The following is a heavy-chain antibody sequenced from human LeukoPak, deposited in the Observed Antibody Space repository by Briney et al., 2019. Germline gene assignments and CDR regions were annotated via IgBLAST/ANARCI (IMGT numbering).Heavy chain of an antibody. D-gene: IGHD1-1*01. J-gene: IGHJ6*02. CDR2: ISSSSTHT. CDR3: ARNWNDVKSLNYYYFGIDV. Sequence: GGSLRLSCAASGFTFSNYYMSWIRRAPGKGLEWVSYISSSSTHTNYADSVKGRFTISRDNAKNSLYLQMNSLRAEDTAVYYCARNWNDVKSLNYYYFGIDVWGQGTTVTVSS. V-gene: IGHV3-11*06. CDR1: GFTFSNYY.